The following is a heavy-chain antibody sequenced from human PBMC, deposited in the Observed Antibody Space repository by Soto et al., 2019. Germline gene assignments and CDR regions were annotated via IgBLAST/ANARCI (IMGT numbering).Heavy chain of an antibody. CDR1: GFTFSTHG. Sequence: PGGSLRLSCAASGFTFSTHGMHWVRQAPGKGPEWVAVISQDGSKKYYVESVEGRFSISRDNSKSIVHLQMNNVRTEDTAVYYCAKDKGPYYDFWSGQRWFDPWGQGTLVTVSS. J-gene: IGHJ5*02. CDR2: ISQDGSKK. D-gene: IGHD3-3*01. V-gene: IGHV3-30*18. CDR3: AKDKGPYYDFWSGQRWFDP.